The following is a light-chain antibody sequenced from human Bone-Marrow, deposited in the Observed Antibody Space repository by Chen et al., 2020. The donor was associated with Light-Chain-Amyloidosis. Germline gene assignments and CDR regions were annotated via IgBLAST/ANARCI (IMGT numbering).Light chain of an antibody. CDR2: DDS. J-gene: IGLJ3*02. CDR1: NIGSTS. CDR3: QVWERSSDRPV. V-gene: IGLV3-21*02. Sequence: SYVLTQPSSVSVPPGQTATIPCGGNNIGSTSVYWYQQTPGQAPLRVGYDDSDRPSGIPERLSGSNYGNTATLTISRVEAGDEADYYCQVWERSSDRPVFGGGTKLTVL.